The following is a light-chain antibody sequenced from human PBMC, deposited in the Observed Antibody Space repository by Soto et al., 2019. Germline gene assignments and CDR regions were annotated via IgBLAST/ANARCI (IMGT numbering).Light chain of an antibody. Sequence: QAVLTQPSSLSGSPVQSITISCSGTGSDVGAYNYVSWYQQHPAKAPKLMIYDVSNRPSGVSDRFSGSKSGNTASLTISGLQAEDEAAYYCYSYTSSSTYVFGSGTRSPS. V-gene: IGLV2-14*01. CDR3: YSYTSSSTYV. CDR2: DVS. CDR1: GSDVGAYNY. J-gene: IGLJ1*01.